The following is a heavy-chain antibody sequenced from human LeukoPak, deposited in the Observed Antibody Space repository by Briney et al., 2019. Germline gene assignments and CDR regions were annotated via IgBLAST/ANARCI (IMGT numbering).Heavy chain of an antibody. CDR2: IIPVFGTA. D-gene: IGHD3-10*01. Sequence: SVKVSCKASGYTFTSYGISWVRQAPGQGLEWMGGIIPVFGTANYAQKFQGRVTITTDESTTTAYMEMSSLRSEDTAVYYCARGYYYGSESYWHTKWFDPWGQGTLVTVSS. V-gene: IGHV1-69*05. J-gene: IGHJ5*02. CDR1: GYTFTSYG. CDR3: ARGYYYGSESYWHTKWFDP.